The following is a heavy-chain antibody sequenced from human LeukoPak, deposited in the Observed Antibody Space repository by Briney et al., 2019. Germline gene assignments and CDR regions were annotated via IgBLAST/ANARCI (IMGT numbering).Heavy chain of an antibody. V-gene: IGHV3-23*01. CDR3: AKDVLRFLEWLPPFDY. Sequence: GGSLRLSCAASGFTFSSYAMSWVRQAPGKGLEWVSGISGSGGSTYYADSVKGRFTISRDNSKNTLYLQMNSLRAEDTAVYYCAKDVLRFLEWLPPFDYWGQGTLVTVSS. CDR2: ISGSGGST. CDR1: GFTFSSYA. J-gene: IGHJ4*02. D-gene: IGHD3-3*01.